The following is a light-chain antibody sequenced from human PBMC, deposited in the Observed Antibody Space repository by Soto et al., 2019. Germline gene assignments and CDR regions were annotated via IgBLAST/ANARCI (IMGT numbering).Light chain of an antibody. Sequence: QSVLTQPASVSGSPGQSITISCTGTSSDVGGYNYVSWYQQHPGKAPKLMIYEVSNRPSGVSNRFSGSKSGNTASLTISGLQAEDEADYYSSSYTSSSTLYAFGTGNKVTAL. V-gene: IGLV2-14*01. CDR2: EVS. J-gene: IGLJ1*01. CDR1: SSDVGGYNY. CDR3: SSYTSSSTLYA.